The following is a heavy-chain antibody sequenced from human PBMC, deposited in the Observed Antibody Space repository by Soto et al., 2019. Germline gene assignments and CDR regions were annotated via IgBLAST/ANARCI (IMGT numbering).Heavy chain of an antibody. CDR3: ARLVCDTRLNYMYFDF. CDR1: VVSISIGNW. V-gene: IGHV4-4*02. CDR2: IFHDGTA. D-gene: IGHD3-10*01. Sequence: PSETLSVTCVFSVVSISIGNWWAWFRQSPRRGLEYIGEIFHDGTANYYPSFERRVAISVDTSKNQFSLKLTSVTAADTAIYFCARLVCDTRLNYMYFDFWGQGTMVTVSS. J-gene: IGHJ4*02.